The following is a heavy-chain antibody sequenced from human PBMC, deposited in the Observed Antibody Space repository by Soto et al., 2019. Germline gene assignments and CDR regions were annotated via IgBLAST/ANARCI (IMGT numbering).Heavy chain of an antibody. CDR2: INHSGST. V-gene: IGHV4-34*01. CDR3: ATWSGSYFPY. J-gene: IGHJ4*02. CDR1: GWSFSGYY. D-gene: IGHD3-3*01. Sequence: TLETLSLTFAVYGWSFSGYYWSWIRQPPGKGLEWIGEINHSGSTNYNPSLKSRVTISVDTSKNQFSLKLSSVTAADTAVYYCATWSGSYFPYWGQGTLVTVSS.